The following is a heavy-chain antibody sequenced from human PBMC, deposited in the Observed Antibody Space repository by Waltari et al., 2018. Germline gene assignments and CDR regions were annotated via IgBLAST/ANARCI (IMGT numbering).Heavy chain of an antibody. CDR3: ARQLITMVRGVIVNDAFDI. Sequence: QLQLQESGPGLVKPSETLSLTCTVSGGSISSSSYYWGWIRQPPGKGLEWIGSIYYSGSTYYNPSLKSRVTISVDTSKNQCSLKLSSVTAADTAVYYCARQLITMVRGVIVNDAFDIWGQGTMVTVSS. V-gene: IGHV4-39*01. CDR2: IYYSGST. J-gene: IGHJ3*02. D-gene: IGHD3-10*01. CDR1: GGSISSSSYY.